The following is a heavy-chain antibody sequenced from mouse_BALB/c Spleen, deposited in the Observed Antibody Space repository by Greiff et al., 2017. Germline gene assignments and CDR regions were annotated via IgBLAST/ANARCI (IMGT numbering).Heavy chain of an antibody. CDR3: ARYYDCDAVYAMDY. CDR2: IDPANGNT. J-gene: IGHJ4*01. Sequence: EVKLVESGAELVKPGASVKLSCTASGFNIKDTYMHWVKQRPEQGLEWIGRIDPANGNTKYDPKFQGKATITADTSSNTAYLQLSSLTSEDTAVYYCARYYDCDAVYAMDYWGQGTSVTVSS. CDR1: GFNIKDTY. D-gene: IGHD2-4*01. V-gene: IGHV14-3*02.